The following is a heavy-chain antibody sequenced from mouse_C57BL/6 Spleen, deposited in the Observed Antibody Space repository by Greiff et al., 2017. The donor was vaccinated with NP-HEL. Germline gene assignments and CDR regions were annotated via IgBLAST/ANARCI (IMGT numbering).Heavy chain of an antibody. V-gene: IGHV1-42*01. CDR3: ARKPPFYYAMDY. CDR1: GYSFTGYY. J-gene: IGHJ4*01. CDR2: INPSTGGT. Sequence: VQLQQSGPELVKPGASVKISCKASGYSFTGYYMNWVKQSPEKSLEWIGEINPSTGGTTYNQKFKAKATLTVDKSSSTAYMQLKSLTSEDSAVYYCARKPPFYYAMDYWGQGTSVTVSS.